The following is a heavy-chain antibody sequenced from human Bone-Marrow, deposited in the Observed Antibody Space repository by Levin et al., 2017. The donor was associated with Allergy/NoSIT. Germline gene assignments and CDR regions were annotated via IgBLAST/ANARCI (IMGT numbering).Heavy chain of an antibody. CDR1: GGSISSHY. V-gene: IGHV4-59*08. D-gene: IGHD3-22*01. CDR3: ASLAMVSTYFAY. Sequence: SETLSLTCTVSGGSISSHYWGWIRQPPGKGLEWIAYTYYSGTTNYNPSLKSRVTMSVDAATSQFSLKLRSVTVSDTAVYYCASLAMVSTYFAYWGQGTLVTVSS. CDR2: TYYSGTT. J-gene: IGHJ4*02.